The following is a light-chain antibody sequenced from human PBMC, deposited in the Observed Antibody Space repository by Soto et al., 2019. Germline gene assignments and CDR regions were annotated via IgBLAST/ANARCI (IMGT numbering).Light chain of an antibody. V-gene: IGKV3-20*01. Sequence: EIVLTQSPGTLSLSPGERATLSCRASQSVSRNSLAWYQQQPGQAPRLLIYGASSRATDIPDRFSGSGSGTDFTLIVSSLEPEDVAVYFCQQYGTSPPTFGPGTKVDIK. CDR2: GAS. CDR3: QQYGTSPPT. J-gene: IGKJ3*01. CDR1: QSVSRNS.